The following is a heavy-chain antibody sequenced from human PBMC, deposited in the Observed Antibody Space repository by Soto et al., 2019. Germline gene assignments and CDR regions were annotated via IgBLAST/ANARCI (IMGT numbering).Heavy chain of an antibody. V-gene: IGHV4-34*01. CDR3: ARGSSITMIVVVIGGPLFDY. Sequence: PSETLSLTCAVYGGSFSGYYWSWIRQPPGKGLEWIGEINHSGSTNYNPSLKSRVTISVDTSKNQFSLKLSSVTAADTAVYYCARGSSITMIVVVIGGPLFDYWGQGTLVTVS. CDR1: GGSFSGYY. J-gene: IGHJ4*02. D-gene: IGHD3-22*01. CDR2: INHSGST.